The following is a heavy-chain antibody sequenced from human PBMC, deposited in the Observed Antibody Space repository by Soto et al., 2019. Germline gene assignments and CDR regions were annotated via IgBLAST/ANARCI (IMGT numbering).Heavy chain of an antibody. D-gene: IGHD2-15*01. CDR1: GGTFSSYT. J-gene: IGHJ6*02. CDR3: ARCSGGSCRRVGMDV. V-gene: IGHV1-69*02. CDR2: IIPILGIA. Sequence: QVQLVQSGAEVKKPGSSVKVSCKASGGTFSSYTISWVRQAPGQGLEWMGRIIPILGIANYAQKFQGRVTITADKSTSTAYMELSSLRSEDTAVYYCARCSGGSCRRVGMDVWGQGTTVTVSS.